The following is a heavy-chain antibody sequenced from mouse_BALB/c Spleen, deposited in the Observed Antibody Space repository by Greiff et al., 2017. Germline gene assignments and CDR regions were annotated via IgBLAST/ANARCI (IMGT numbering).Heavy chain of an antibody. V-gene: IGHV5-12-2*01. Sequence: EVMLVESGGGLVQPGGSLKLSCAASGFTFSSYTMSWVRQTPEKRLEWVAYISNGGGSTYYPDTVKGRFTISRDNAKNTLYLQMSSLKSEDTAMYYCARGGNYALDYWGQGTTLTVSS. CDR1: GFTFSSYT. D-gene: IGHD2-1*01. CDR3: ARGGNYALDY. CDR2: ISNGGGST. J-gene: IGHJ2*01.